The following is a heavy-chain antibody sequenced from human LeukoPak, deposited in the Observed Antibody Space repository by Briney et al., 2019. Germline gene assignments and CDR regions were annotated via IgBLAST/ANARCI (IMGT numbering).Heavy chain of an antibody. D-gene: IGHD3-10*01. Sequence: GVSLRLSCAASGFTFSSYSMNWVRQAPGKGLEWVSYISSSSSTMYYADSVKGRFTISRDNAKNSLYLQMNSLRDEDTAVYYCARAILPDGSGSCYFDYWGQGTLVTVSS. V-gene: IGHV3-48*02. CDR2: ISSSSSTM. CDR3: ARAILPDGSGSCYFDY. CDR1: GFTFSSYS. J-gene: IGHJ4*02.